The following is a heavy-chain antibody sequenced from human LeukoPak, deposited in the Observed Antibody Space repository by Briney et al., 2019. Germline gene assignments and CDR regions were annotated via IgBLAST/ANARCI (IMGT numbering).Heavy chain of an antibody. J-gene: IGHJ6*02. CDR3: ARTYNYDSSGYYLPYYYYGMDV. CDR1: GGSFSGYY. Sequence: PSETLSLTCAVYGGSFSGYYWSWIRQPPGKGLEWIGEINHSGSTNYNPSLKSRVTISVDTSKNQFSLKLSSVTAADTAVYYCARTYNYDSSGYYLPYYYYGMDVWGQGTTVTVSS. D-gene: IGHD3-22*01. V-gene: IGHV4-34*01. CDR2: INHSGST.